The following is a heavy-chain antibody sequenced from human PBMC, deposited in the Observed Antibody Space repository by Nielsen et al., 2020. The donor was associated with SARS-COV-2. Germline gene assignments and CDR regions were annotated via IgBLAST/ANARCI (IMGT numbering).Heavy chain of an antibody. CDR3: ARVGNTVTEDY. CDR1: GGTSSSYI. Sequence: SVKVSCKVSGGTSSSYIINWVRQAPGQGLEWMGGIIPIFGTANYAQKFQGRVTITADESTSTAYMELSSLRSEDTAVYYCARVGNTVTEDYWGQGTLVNVSS. V-gene: IGHV1-69*13. CDR2: IIPIFGTA. D-gene: IGHD4-17*01. J-gene: IGHJ4*02.